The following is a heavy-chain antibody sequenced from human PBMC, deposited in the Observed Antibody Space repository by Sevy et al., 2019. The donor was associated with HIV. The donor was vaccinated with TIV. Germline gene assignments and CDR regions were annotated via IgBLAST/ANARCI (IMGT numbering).Heavy chain of an antibody. CDR3: ARVRGYGDYDGGNYYYYGMDV. V-gene: IGHV3-7*01. J-gene: IGHJ6*02. CDR2: IKEDGSEK. D-gene: IGHD4-17*01. CDR1: GFTFSDYW. Sequence: GGSLRLSCVASGFTFSDYWMSWVRQAPGKGLEWVANIKEDGSEKYNVDSVKSQFTISRDNAKKSLHLEMGSLRADDTAVYYCARVRGYGDYDGGNYYYYGMDVRGQGTTVTVSS.